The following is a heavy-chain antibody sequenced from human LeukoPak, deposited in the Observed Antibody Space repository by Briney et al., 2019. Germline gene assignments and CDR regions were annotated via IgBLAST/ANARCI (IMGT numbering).Heavy chain of an antibody. J-gene: IGHJ3*02. CDR2: IKPNSGGT. Sequence: GASVKVSCKASGYTFTGYYMHWVRQAPGQGLEWMGWIKPNSGGTNYAQKFQGRVTMTRDTSISTAYMELSRLRSDDTAVYYCARDPPLQWELLIVDAFDIWGQGTMVTVSS. V-gene: IGHV1-2*02. CDR3: ARDPPLQWELLIVDAFDI. D-gene: IGHD1-26*01. CDR1: GYTFTGYY.